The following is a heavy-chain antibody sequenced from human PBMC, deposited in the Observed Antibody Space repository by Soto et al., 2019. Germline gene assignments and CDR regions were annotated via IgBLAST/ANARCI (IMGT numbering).Heavy chain of an antibody. CDR1: GGTFSSYA. V-gene: IGHV1-69*12. Sequence: QVQLVQSGAEVKKPGSSVKVSCKASGGTFSSYAISWVRQAPGQGLEWMGGIIPIFGTANYAQKFQGRVTITADESTSTAYMELSSLRSEYTAVYYCARVKGVGAAADSYYYGMDVWGQGTTVTVSS. CDR3: ARVKGVGAAADSYYYGMDV. CDR2: IIPIFGTA. D-gene: IGHD6-13*01. J-gene: IGHJ6*02.